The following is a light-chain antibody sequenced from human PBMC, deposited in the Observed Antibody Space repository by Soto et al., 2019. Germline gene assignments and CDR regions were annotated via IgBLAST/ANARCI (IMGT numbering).Light chain of an antibody. V-gene: IGKV1-39*01. J-gene: IGKJ2*01. CDR1: KNISVY. CDR2: ASS. CDR3: QQSYRTLYT. Sequence: DIQMTQSPSSLSASIGDRVTITCRASKNISVYLHWYQQKPGQAPKFLIYASSNLQSGVPSRFSGSGSGTDFTLTISSLQPEDFATYYCQQSYRTLYTFGQGTKLDIK.